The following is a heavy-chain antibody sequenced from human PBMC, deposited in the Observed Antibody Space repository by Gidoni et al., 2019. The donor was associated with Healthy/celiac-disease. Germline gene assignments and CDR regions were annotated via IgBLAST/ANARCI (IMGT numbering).Heavy chain of an antibody. CDR3: AKDRLSIAVAGKHNWFDP. CDR2: ISGSGGST. Sequence: EVQLLESGGGLVQPGGSLRLSCAASGFTFSSDAMSWVRQAPGKGLEWVSAISGSGGSTYYADSVKGRFTISRDNSKNTLYLQMNSLRAEDTAVYYCAKDRLSIAVAGKHNWFDPWGQGTLVTVSS. J-gene: IGHJ5*02. D-gene: IGHD6-19*01. CDR1: GFTFSSDA. V-gene: IGHV3-23*01.